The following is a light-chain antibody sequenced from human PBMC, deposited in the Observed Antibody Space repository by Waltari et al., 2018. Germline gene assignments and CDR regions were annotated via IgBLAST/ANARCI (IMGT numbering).Light chain of an antibody. V-gene: IGKV3-11*01. Sequence: EVVLTQSPVTLSLSPGERAILSCRAGQSIRNSLAWYLQNPGQPPRLLIYDVSTRAAAIPARFSGSGSGTDFTLTISSLEPEDFAVYYCQQYSDWPPGTFGQGTKVEVK. J-gene: IGKJ1*01. CDR1: QSIRNS. CDR2: DVS. CDR3: QQYSDWPPGT.